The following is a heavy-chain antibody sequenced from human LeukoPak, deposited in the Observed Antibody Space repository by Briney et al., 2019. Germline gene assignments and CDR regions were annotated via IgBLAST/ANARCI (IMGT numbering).Heavy chain of an antibody. Sequence: PGGSLRLSCAASGFTFSSYEMNWVRQAPGKGLEWVSYISSSGSTIYYADSAKGRFTFSRDNAKNSLYLQMNSLRAEDTAVYYCAREVFQLLANWFDPWGQGTLVTVSS. D-gene: IGHD2-2*01. CDR3: AREVFQLLANWFDP. CDR2: ISSSGSTI. CDR1: GFTFSSYE. J-gene: IGHJ5*02. V-gene: IGHV3-48*03.